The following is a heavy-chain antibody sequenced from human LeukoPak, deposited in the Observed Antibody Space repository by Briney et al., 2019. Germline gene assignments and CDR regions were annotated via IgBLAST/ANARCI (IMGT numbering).Heavy chain of an antibody. CDR3: ASGSGSYRTPYYYMDV. CDR1: GFTVSSNY. V-gene: IGHV3-53*01. J-gene: IGHJ6*03. Sequence: GGSLRLPCAASGFTVSSNYMSWVRQAPGKGLEWVSVIYSGGSTYYADSVKGRFTISRDNSKNTLYLQMNSLRAEDTAVYYCASGSGSYRTPYYYMDVWGTGTTVTVSS. CDR2: IYSGGST. D-gene: IGHD3-10*01.